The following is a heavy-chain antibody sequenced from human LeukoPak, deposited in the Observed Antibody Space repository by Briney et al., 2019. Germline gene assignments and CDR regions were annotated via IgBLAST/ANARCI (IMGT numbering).Heavy chain of an antibody. CDR3: AREGDSSGYYFGNAFDI. CDR1: GFTVSSNY. J-gene: IGHJ3*02. D-gene: IGHD3-22*01. Sequence: PGGSLRLSCAASGFTVSSNYMSWVRQAPGKGLEWVSVIYSGGSTYYADSVKGRFTISRDNSKNTLYLQMNSLRAEDTAVYYCAREGDSSGYYFGNAFDIWGQGTMVTVSS. V-gene: IGHV3-53*01. CDR2: IYSGGST.